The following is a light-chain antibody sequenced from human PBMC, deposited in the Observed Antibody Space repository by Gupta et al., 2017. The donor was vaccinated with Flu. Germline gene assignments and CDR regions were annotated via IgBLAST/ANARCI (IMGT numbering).Light chain of an antibody. J-gene: IGLJ2*01. CDR2: GNS. CDR1: SSNIGAGYD. V-gene: IGLV1-40*01. CDR3: QSYDSSLSGYVV. Sequence: QSVLTLPLSVSRAPGQRVTISCTGSSSNIGAGYDVHWYQQLPGTAPKLLIYGNSNRPSGVPDRFSGSKSGTSASLAITGLQAEDEADYYCQSYDSSLSGYVVFGGGTKLTVL.